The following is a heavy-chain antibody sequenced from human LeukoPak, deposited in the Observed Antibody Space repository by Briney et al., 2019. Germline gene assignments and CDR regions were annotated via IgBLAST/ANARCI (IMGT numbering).Heavy chain of an antibody. CDR3: ARGKDYYDTSGYPTFHY. CDR2: IYTSGST. Sequence: SETLSLTCTVSGGSISSGSYYWSWIRQPAGRGLEWIGRIYTSGSTNYNPSLKSRVTISLDTSKNHFSLKLSSVTAADTAVYYCARGKDYYDTSGYPTFHYWGQGTLVTVSS. J-gene: IGHJ4*02. D-gene: IGHD3-22*01. V-gene: IGHV4-61*02. CDR1: GGSISSGSYY.